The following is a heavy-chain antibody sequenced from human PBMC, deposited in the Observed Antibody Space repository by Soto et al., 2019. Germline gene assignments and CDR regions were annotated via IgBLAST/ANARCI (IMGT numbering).Heavy chain of an antibody. J-gene: IGHJ4*02. Sequence: GGSLRLSCAASGFTFSSYSMNWVRQAPGKGLEWVSYISSSSSTIYYADSVKGRFTISRDNAKNSLYLQMNSLRAEDTAVYYCARDSGYDYIWGSPSTLGWGQGTLVTVSS. V-gene: IGHV3-48*01. CDR3: ARDSGYDYIWGSPSTLG. D-gene: IGHD3-16*01. CDR2: ISSSSSTI. CDR1: GFTFSSYS.